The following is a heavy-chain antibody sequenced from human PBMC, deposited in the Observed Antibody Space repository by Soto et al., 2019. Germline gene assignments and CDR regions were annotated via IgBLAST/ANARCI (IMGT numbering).Heavy chain of an antibody. CDR2: IYWDDDK. CDR3: AHRRNDTLTAYYSPFDP. V-gene: IGHV2-5*02. D-gene: IGHD3-9*01. CDR1: GFSLSTSGVG. Sequence: QITLKESGPTLVKPTQTLTLTCTFSGFSLSTSGVGVGWIRQPPGKALEWLALIYWDDDKRYSPSLKSRLTITKDTSKHQVVLTMANMDPVDTATYYCAHRRNDTLTAYYSPFDPWGQGTLVTVSS. J-gene: IGHJ5*02.